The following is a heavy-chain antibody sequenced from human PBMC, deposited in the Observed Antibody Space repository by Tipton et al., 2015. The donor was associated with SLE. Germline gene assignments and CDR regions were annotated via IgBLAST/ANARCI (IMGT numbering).Heavy chain of an antibody. V-gene: IGHV4-39*01. CDR3: ARQGAYSSGRRGYYYMDG. J-gene: IGHJ6*03. CDR1: GGSISSSSYY. Sequence: TLSLTCTVSGGSISSSSYYWGWIRQPRGKGLEWIGSIYYSGSTYYNLSLKSQVTIYVDTTQNQFSLKLSSVTAADTAVYYCARQGAYSSGRRGYYYMDGWGKWTTVTVSS. CDR2: IYYSGST. D-gene: IGHD6-19*01.